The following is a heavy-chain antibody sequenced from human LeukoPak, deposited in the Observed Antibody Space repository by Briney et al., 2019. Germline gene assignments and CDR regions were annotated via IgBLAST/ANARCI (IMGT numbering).Heavy chain of an antibody. CDR3: ARAGAGYSSSWYYPYYYYYYMDV. D-gene: IGHD6-13*01. CDR1: GYSFTSYW. V-gene: IGHV5-51*01. Sequence: GESLKISCKGSGYSFTSYWIGWVRQMPGKGLEWMGIIYPGDSDTRYSPSFQDQVTISADNSISTAYLQWISLKASDTAMYYCARAGAGYSSSWYYPYYYYYYMDVWGKGTTVTVSS. J-gene: IGHJ6*03. CDR2: IYPGDSDT.